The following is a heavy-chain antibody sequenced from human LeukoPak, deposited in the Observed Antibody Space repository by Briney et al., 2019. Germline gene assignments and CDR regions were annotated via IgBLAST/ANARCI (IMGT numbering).Heavy chain of an antibody. CDR3: ARDSSQWLVPDY. Sequence: ASVKVSCKASGGTCSSYAISWVRQAPGQGLEWMGGIIPIFGTANYAQKFQGRVTITADESTSTAYMELSSLRSEDTAVYYCARDSSQWLVPDYWGQGTLVTVSS. CDR1: GGTCSSYA. CDR2: IIPIFGTA. D-gene: IGHD6-19*01. V-gene: IGHV1-69*01. J-gene: IGHJ4*02.